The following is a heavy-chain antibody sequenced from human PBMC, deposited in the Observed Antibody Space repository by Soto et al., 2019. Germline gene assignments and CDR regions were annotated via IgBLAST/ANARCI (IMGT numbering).Heavy chain of an antibody. D-gene: IGHD3-22*01. V-gene: IGHV1-69*10. CDR2: IIPILGTA. CDR1: GGTFSSYA. J-gene: IGHJ4*02. CDR3: ARDGYYYDSSGYGVFDY. Sequence: SVKVSCKASGGTFSSYAISWVRQAPGQGLEWMGGIIPILGTANYAQKFQGRVTITADKSTSTAYMELSSLRSEDTAVYYCARDGYYYDSSGYGVFDYWGQGTLVTVSS.